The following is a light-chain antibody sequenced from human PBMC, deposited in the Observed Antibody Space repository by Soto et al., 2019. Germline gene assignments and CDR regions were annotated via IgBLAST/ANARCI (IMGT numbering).Light chain of an antibody. CDR2: EGS. J-gene: IGLJ2*01. Sequence: QSVLTQPASVSGSPGQSITISCTGTSSDVGSYNLVSWYQQHPGKAPKLMIYEGSKRPSGVSNRFSRSKSGNTASLTISGLPAEDEADYYCCSYTGSTTPFGGGTKLTVL. CDR1: SSDVGSYNL. V-gene: IGLV2-23*01. CDR3: CSYTGSTTP.